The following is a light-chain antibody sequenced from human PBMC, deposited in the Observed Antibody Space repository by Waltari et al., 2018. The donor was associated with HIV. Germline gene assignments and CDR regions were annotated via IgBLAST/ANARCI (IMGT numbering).Light chain of an antibody. J-gene: IGLJ2*01. CDR2: RSD. CDR1: SGRYF. V-gene: IGLV1-47*01. Sequence: QSVLTQPPSASGTPGQRVTISCSGGSGRYFVYWYQVLPETAPKLLIQRSDQRASGVPDRFSGSKSGTSASLAISGLRSEDEADYYCAVWDDNLNVVFGGGTKLTVL. CDR3: AVWDDNLNVV.